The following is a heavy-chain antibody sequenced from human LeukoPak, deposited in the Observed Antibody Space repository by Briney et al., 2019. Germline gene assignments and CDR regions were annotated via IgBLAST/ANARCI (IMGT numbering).Heavy chain of an antibody. J-gene: IGHJ4*02. CDR2: MNPSTGNT. CDR3: ARGYCSRTSCWYSDY. CDR1: GYTFTSYD. D-gene: IGHD2-2*01. V-gene: IGHV1-8*01. Sequence: GASVKVSCKASGYTFTSYDINWVRKATGQGLEWVGWMNPSTGNTGYAQKFQGRVTMTRSTSVSTAYMELSSLKSEDTAVYYCARGYCSRTSCWYSDYWGQGTLVTVSS.